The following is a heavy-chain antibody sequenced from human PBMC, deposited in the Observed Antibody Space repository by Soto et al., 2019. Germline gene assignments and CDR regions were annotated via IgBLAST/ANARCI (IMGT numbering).Heavy chain of an antibody. CDR2: ISYDGSNK. CDR1: VFTFSSYA. CDR3: ARDPAARDYYYYYGMDV. Sequence: WWSLRLSCSASVFTFSSYAMHWFRQAPGKGLEWVAVISYDGSNKYYADSVKGRFTISRDNSKNTLYLQMNSLRAEDTAVYYCARDPAARDYYYYYGMDVWGQGTTVTVSS. D-gene: IGHD6-13*01. J-gene: IGHJ6*02. V-gene: IGHV3-30-3*01.